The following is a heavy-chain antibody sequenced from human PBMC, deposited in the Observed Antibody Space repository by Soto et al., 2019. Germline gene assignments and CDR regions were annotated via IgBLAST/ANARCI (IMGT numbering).Heavy chain of an antibody. J-gene: IGHJ6*02. CDR3: TRATFDV. Sequence: GESLKISCAVSGFSFSTYAMHWVRQAPGKGLEWLAIIWFDGVKEYYAESVRGRFTISIDNSKNTVFLQMDTVGAEDSALYYCTRATFDVWGQGTTVTVSS. CDR2: IWFDGVKE. CDR1: GFSFSTYA. V-gene: IGHV3-33*01.